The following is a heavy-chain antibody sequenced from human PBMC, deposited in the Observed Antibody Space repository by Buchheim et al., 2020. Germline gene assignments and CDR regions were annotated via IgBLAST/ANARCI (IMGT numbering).Heavy chain of an antibody. Sequence: QVQLVESGGGVVQPGRSLRLSCAASGFTFSSYAMHWVRQAPGKGLEWVAVISYDGSNKYYADSVKGRFTISRDNSKNTLYLQMNSLRAEDTAVYYCARVSSSWYVGGYPFDYWGQGTL. CDR3: ARVSSSWYVGGYPFDY. CDR1: GFTFSSYA. J-gene: IGHJ4*02. V-gene: IGHV3-30*04. CDR2: ISYDGSNK. D-gene: IGHD6-13*01.